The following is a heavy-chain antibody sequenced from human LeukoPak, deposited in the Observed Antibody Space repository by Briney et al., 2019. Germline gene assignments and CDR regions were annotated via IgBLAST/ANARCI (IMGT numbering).Heavy chain of an antibody. V-gene: IGHV3-30*12. J-gene: IGHJ4*02. D-gene: IGHD2-2*01. CDR2: ISYDGSNK. CDR1: GFTFSSYG. CDR3: ARDSRYCSSTSCQKVDY. Sequence: GGSLRLSCAASGFTFSSYGMHWVRQAPGKGLEWVAVISYDGSNKYYADSVKGRFTISRDNAKNSLYLQMNSLRAEDTAVYYCARDSRYCSSTSCQKVDYWGQGTLVTVSS.